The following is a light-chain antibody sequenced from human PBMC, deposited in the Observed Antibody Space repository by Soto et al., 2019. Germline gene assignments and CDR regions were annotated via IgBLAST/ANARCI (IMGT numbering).Light chain of an antibody. CDR3: QQRSNWPLYT. CDR1: KSVSSY. Sequence: EIVLTQSPATLSLSPGERATLSCRASKSVSSYLAGYQQKPGQAPRLLIYDASNRATDIPARFSGSGSGTDFTLTIRSLEPEDFAVYYCQQRSNWPLYTFGQGTKLEIK. V-gene: IGKV3-11*01. J-gene: IGKJ2*01. CDR2: DAS.